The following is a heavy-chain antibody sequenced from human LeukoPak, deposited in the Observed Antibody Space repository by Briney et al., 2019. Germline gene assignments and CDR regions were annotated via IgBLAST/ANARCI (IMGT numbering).Heavy chain of an antibody. CDR1: GFTFSSYE. D-gene: IGHD2-15*01. V-gene: IGHV3-23*01. CDR3: AKVLVLVSANRYYFDY. Sequence: GGSLRLSCAASGFTFSSYEMNWVRQAPGKGLEWVSLISGSGNSTYYADSVKGRFTISRDNSNNMLYLQMNSLRAEDTAIYYCAKVLVLVSANRYYFDYWGQGTLVTVSS. CDR2: ISGSGNST. J-gene: IGHJ4*02.